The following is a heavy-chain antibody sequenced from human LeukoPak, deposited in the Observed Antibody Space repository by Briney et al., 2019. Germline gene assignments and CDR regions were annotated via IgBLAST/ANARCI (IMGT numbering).Heavy chain of an antibody. Sequence: SETLSLTCTVSGYSISSGYYWGWIRQPPGKGLEWIGSIYYSGSTYYNPSLKSRVTISVDTSKNQFSLKLSSVTAADTAVYYCARVPSGPAYYFDYWGQGTLVTVSS. CDR3: ARVPSGPAYYFDY. CDR1: GYSISSGYY. D-gene: IGHD1-14*01. V-gene: IGHV4-38-2*02. J-gene: IGHJ4*02. CDR2: IYYSGST.